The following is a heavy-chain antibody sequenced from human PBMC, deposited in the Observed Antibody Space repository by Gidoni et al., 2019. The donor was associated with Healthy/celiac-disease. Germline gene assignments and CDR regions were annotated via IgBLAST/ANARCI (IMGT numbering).Heavy chain of an antibody. V-gene: IGHV3-30*04. CDR3: ARDGPIFGVVTDYYYYMDV. CDR2: ISYDGSNK. CDR1: GFTFSSYA. Sequence: QVQLVESGGGVVQPGRSLRLSCAASGFTFSSYAMHWVRQAPGKGLEWVAVISYDGSNKYYADSVKGRFTISRDNSKNTLYLQMNSLRAEDTAVYYCARDGPIFGVVTDYYYYMDVWGKGTTVTVSS. D-gene: IGHD3-3*01. J-gene: IGHJ6*03.